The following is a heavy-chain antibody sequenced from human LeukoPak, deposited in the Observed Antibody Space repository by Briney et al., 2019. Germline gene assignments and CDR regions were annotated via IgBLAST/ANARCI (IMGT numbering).Heavy chain of an antibody. CDR1: GFTFSDYY. Sequence: GGSLRLSCAASGFTFSDYYMSWVRQAPGKGLEWVSYISSSGSTIYYADSVKGRFTISRDNAKNSLYLQMNSLRAEDTAVYYCARDKYYYDSSGLRGYWGQGTLVTVSS. CDR2: ISSSGSTI. D-gene: IGHD3-22*01. CDR3: ARDKYYYDSSGLRGY. V-gene: IGHV3-11*04. J-gene: IGHJ4*02.